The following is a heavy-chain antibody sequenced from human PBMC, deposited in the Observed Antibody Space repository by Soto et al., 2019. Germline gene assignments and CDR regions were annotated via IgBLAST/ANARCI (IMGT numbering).Heavy chain of an antibody. V-gene: IGHV1-69*13. CDR1: GGTFSSYA. Sequence: ASVKVSCKASGGTFSSYAISCVRQAPGQGLEWMGGIIPIFGTANYAQKFQGRVTITADESTSTAYMELSSLRSEDTAVYYCARGVATIRHYYYGMDVWGQGTTVTVSS. CDR3: ARGVATIRHYYYGMDV. J-gene: IGHJ6*02. CDR2: IIPIFGTA. D-gene: IGHD5-12*01.